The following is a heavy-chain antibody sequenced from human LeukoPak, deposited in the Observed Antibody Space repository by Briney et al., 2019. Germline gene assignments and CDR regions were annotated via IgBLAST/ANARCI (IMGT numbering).Heavy chain of an antibody. CDR1: GYSFRSHV. J-gene: IGHJ3*02. D-gene: IGHD3-10*01. CDR3: ARDWGWFGESDAFDI. V-gene: IGHV1-2*02. CDR2: INPNSGGT. Sequence: ASVKVSCKASGYSFRSHVISWVRQAPGQGLEWMGWINPNSGGTNYAQKFQGRVTMTRDTSITTAYMELNRLRSDDTAVYYCARDWGWFGESDAFDIWGQGTLVTVSS.